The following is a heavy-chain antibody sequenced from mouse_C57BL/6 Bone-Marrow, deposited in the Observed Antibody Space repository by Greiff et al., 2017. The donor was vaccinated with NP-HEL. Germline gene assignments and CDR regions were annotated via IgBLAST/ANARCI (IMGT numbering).Heavy chain of an antibody. CDR2: IDPETGGT. V-gene: IGHV1-15*01. CDR1: GYTFTDYE. J-gene: IGHJ2*01. D-gene: IGHD4-1*01. Sequence: VQLQQSGAELVRPGASVTLSCKASGYTFTDYEMHWVKQTPVHGLEWIGAIDPETGGTAYNQKFKGKAILTADKSSSTAYMELRSLTSEDSAVYYCTRDWDGDDYWGQGTTLTVSS. CDR3: TRDWDGDDY.